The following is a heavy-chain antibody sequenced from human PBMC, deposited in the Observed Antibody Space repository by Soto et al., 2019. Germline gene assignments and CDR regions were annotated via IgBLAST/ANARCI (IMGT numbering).Heavy chain of an antibody. J-gene: IGHJ6*02. D-gene: IGHD6-13*01. V-gene: IGHV1-18*01. Sequence: QVQLVQSGAEVKKPGASVKVSCKASGYTFTSYGISWVRQAPGQGLEWMGWISAYNGNTNYAQKLQGRVTMTTDTSAITVYTXLRSLRSDDTAVYYCARVGSSWYLTPNYYYYGMDVWGQGTTVTVSS. CDR2: ISAYNGNT. CDR1: GYTFTSYG. CDR3: ARVGSSWYLTPNYYYYGMDV.